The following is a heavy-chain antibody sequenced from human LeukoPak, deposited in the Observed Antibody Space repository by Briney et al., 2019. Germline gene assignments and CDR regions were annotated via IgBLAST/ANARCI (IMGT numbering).Heavy chain of an antibody. CDR2: INHSGST. J-gene: IGHJ5*02. V-gene: IGHV4-39*07. CDR3: ARGRRRIDP. CDR1: GGSISSSSYY. Sequence: SETLSLTCTVSGGSISSSSYYWGWIRQPPGKGLEWIGEINHSGSTNYNPSLKSRVTISVDTSKNQFSLKLSSVTAADTAVYYCARGRRRIDPWGQGTLVTVSS. D-gene: IGHD1-14*01.